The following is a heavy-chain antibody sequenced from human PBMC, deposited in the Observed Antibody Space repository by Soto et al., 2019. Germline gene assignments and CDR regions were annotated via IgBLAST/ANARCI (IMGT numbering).Heavy chain of an antibody. Sequence: GGSLRLSCAASGFTFSSYEMNWVRQAPGKGLEWVSYISSSGSTIYYADSVKGRFTISRDNAKNSLYLQMNSLRAEDTAVYYCARDAEHSGYEFYYYYGMDVWGQGTTVTSP. CDR3: ARDAEHSGYEFYYYYGMDV. D-gene: IGHD5-12*01. V-gene: IGHV3-48*03. CDR1: GFTFSSYE. J-gene: IGHJ6*02. CDR2: ISSSGSTI.